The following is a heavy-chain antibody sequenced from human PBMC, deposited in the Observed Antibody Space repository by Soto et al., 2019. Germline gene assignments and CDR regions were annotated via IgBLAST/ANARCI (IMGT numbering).Heavy chain of an antibody. CDR2: IIPIFGVP. CDR3: ARGRGTKLEIENCCELGD. J-gene: IGHJ4*03. V-gene: IGHV1-69*01. Sequence: QVQLVQSGTEVRKPGSSVKVSCRASGGSFSNYAISWVRQAPGQGLEWMGGIIPIFGVPNYAQRFQGRVTITADESTSTAYMEVNSLSSDDTAVYYCARGRGTKLEIENCCELGDWGQGTPVTVSS. D-gene: IGHD1-1*01. CDR1: GGSFSNYA.